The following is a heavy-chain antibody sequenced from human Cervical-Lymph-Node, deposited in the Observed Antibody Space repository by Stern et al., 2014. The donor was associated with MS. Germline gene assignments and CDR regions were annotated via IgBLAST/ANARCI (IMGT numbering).Heavy chain of an antibody. J-gene: IGHJ4*02. V-gene: IGHV2-70*04. CDR2: IGMNDKP. D-gene: IGHD3-3*01. CDR1: GFSLVTSGVR. CDR3: ARMMGSGYRHYFDY. Sequence: QITLKESGPALVKPTQTLTLTCTFSGFSLVTSGVRVSWIRQPPGKALEWLARIGMNDKPFYNTSLMTRLTISKDTSKNQVVLTMTNVDPVDTATYYCARMMGSGYRHYFDYWGQGTPVTVS.